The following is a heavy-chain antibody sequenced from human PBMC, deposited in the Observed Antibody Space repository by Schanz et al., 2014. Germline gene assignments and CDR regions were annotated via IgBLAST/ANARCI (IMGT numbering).Heavy chain of an antibody. CDR1: GGSVSSGGDY. Sequence: QVQLQESGPGLVKPSQTLSLTCTVSGGSVSSGGDYWSWIRQHPGKGLEWIGEIYHSGNTNYNASLKSRVTISVDKSKTQFSLKVRSVTAADTAVYYCARDRGHGDLPGDIWGQGTMVTVSS. D-gene: IGHD4-17*01. J-gene: IGHJ3*02. V-gene: IGHV4-31*03. CDR3: ARDRGHGDLPGDI. CDR2: IYHSGNT.